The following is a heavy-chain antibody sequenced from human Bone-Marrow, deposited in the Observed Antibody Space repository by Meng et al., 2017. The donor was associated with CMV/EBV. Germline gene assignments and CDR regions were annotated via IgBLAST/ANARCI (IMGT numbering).Heavy chain of an antibody. J-gene: IGHJ6*02. CDR1: GGSISSYY. CDR3: ARDLGWYQLPSHYGMDV. CDR2: INHSGST. V-gene: IGHV4-34*01. D-gene: IGHD2-2*01. Sequence: GSLRLSCTVSGGSISSYYWSWIRQPPGKGLEWIGEINHSGSTNYNPSLKSRVTISVDTSKNQFSLKLSSVTAADTAVYYCARDLGWYQLPSHYGMDVWGQGTTVTFYS.